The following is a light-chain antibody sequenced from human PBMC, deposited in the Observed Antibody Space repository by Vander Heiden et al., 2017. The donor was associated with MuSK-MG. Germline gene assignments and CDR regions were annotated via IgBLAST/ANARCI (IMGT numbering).Light chain of an antibody. CDR1: QSVGTY. Sequence: EIVLTQSPGTLSLSPGERATLSCRASQSVGTYLAWYQLKPGQEPRSLIYGGANRATGSPARFSGSGAGTDFSLTISSREAEDFAVYYCQQRSNGPMYTFGQGTKLEIK. V-gene: IGKV3-11*01. J-gene: IGKJ2*01. CDR2: GGA. CDR3: QQRSNGPMYT.